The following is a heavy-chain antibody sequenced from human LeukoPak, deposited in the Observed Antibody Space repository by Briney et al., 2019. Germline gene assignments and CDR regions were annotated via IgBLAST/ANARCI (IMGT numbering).Heavy chain of an antibody. CDR3: ARGYGYRGCSGGSFFRVTQCYGMDV. V-gene: IGHV1-8*01. J-gene: IGHJ6*02. D-gene: IGHD2-15*01. Sequence: GASVKVSCKASGYTFTSYDINWVRQATGQGLEWMGWMNPNSGSTGYAQKFQGRVIMTRNTSISTAYMELSSLRSEDTAVYYCARGYGYRGCSGGSFFRVTQCYGMDVWGQGTTVTVSS. CDR2: MNPNSGST. CDR1: GYTFTSYD.